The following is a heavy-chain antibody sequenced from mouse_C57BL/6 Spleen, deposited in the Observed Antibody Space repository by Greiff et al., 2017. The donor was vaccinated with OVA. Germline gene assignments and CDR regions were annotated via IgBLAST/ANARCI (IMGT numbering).Heavy chain of an antibody. CDR1: GYTFTSYC. Sequence: VQLQQPGAELVMPGASVKLSCKASGYTFTSYCMHWVKQRPGQGLEWIGEIDPSDGYTNYNQKFKGKSTLTADKSSSTAYMQLSSLTSEDSAGDYGAKRYSNWDFDYWGQGTTLTVSS. J-gene: IGHJ2*01. D-gene: IGHD2-5*01. CDR2: IDPSDGYT. CDR3: AKRYSNWDFDY. V-gene: IGHV1-69*01.